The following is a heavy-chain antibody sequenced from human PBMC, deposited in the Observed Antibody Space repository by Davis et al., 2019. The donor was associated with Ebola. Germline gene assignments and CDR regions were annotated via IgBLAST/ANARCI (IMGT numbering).Heavy chain of an antibody. V-gene: IGHV3-48*02. CDR1: GFTFSSSA. CDR3: AGGSTFYYYFNI. Sequence: PGGSLRLSCAASGFTFSSSAMNWVRQVPGKGLEWISHIAAGTSGTIYYADSVKGRFTISRDNAKNSVYLQMTSLRHNDTAIYYCAGGSTFYYYFNIWGKGTTVTVSS. J-gene: IGHJ6*04. CDR2: IAAGTSGTI. D-gene: IGHD2/OR15-2a*01.